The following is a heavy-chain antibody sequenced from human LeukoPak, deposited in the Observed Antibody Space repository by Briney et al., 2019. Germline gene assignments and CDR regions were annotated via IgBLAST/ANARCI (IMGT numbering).Heavy chain of an antibody. CDR1: GFIFTNYF. V-gene: IGHV3-7*01. Sequence: GGSLRLSCATSGFIFTNYFMSWVRQAPGKGLEWVASIKHDGSEKYYVDSVRGRFTISRDNTMNSLYLQMSSLRAEDTAVYYCATDRGWRTSGYYLYYFEYWGQGTLVTHSS. CDR2: IKHDGSEK. CDR3: ATDRGWRTSGYYLYYFEY. J-gene: IGHJ4*02. D-gene: IGHD3-3*01.